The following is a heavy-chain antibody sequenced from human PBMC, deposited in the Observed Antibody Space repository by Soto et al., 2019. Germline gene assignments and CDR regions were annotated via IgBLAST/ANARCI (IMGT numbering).Heavy chain of an antibody. D-gene: IGHD3-3*01. V-gene: IGHV3-33*01. Sequence: VGSLRLSCAASGFTFSSYGMHWVRQAPGKGLEWVAVIWYDGSNKYYADSVKGRFTISRDNSKNTLYLQMNSLRAEDTAVYYCARDLLDFWSGYLPETYYGMDVWGQGTTVTVSS. CDR3: ARDLLDFWSGYLPETYYGMDV. CDR2: IWYDGSNK. J-gene: IGHJ6*02. CDR1: GFTFSSYG.